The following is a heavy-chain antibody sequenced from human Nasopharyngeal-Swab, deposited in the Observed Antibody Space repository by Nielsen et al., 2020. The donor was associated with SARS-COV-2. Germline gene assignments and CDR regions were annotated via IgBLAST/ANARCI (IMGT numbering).Heavy chain of an antibody. CDR1: GFTFSSYS. J-gene: IGHJ2*01. CDR3: ARDIDSSGYSGYWYFDL. CDR2: ISSSSSYI. D-gene: IGHD3-22*01. Sequence: LSLTCAASGFTFSSYSMNWVRQAPGKGLEWVSSISSSSSYIYYADSVKGRFTISRDNAKNSLYLQMNSLRAEDTAVYYCARDIDSSGYSGYWYFDLWGRGTLVTVSS. V-gene: IGHV3-21*01.